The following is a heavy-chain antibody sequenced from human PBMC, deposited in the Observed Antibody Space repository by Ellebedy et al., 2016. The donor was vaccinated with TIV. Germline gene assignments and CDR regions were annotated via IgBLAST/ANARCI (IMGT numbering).Heavy chain of an antibody. CDR3: ARDQGPTALDY. V-gene: IGHV4-34*01. Sequence: ESLKISCAASGFTFSNYGMHWVRQPPGKGLEWIGQINHSGNTNYNPSLKTRVTITVDTSKKHFSLKLSSVTAADTAVYYCARDQGPTALDYWGPGTLVTVSS. J-gene: IGHJ4*02. CDR2: INHSGNT. CDR1: GFTFSNYG. D-gene: IGHD1-1*01.